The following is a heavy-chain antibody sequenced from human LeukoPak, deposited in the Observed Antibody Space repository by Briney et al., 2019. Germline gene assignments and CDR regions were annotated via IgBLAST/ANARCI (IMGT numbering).Heavy chain of an antibody. V-gene: IGHV3-23*01. CDR3: AKEFAARHPIAAAGPFY. CDR1: GFTFSSYA. J-gene: IGHJ4*02. CDR2: ISGSGGST. D-gene: IGHD6-13*01. Sequence: PGGSLRLSCAASGFTFSSYAMCWVRQAPGKGLEWVSAISGSGGSTYYADSVKGRFTISRDNSKNTLYLQMNSLRAEDTAVYYCAKEFAARHPIAAAGPFYWGQGTLVTVSS.